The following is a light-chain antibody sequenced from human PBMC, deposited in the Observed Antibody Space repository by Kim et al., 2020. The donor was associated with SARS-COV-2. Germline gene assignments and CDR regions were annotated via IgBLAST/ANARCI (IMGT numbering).Light chain of an antibody. V-gene: IGKV3-15*01. CDR3: QQYDSWPLT. Sequence: SVSPGERATLSCRASQSVSSKLAWYQQKPGQAPRLLIYGASTRATIIPARFSGSGSETEFTLTISSLQSEDVAVYFCQQYDSWPLTFGGGTKLEI. CDR1: QSVSSK. J-gene: IGKJ4*01. CDR2: GAS.